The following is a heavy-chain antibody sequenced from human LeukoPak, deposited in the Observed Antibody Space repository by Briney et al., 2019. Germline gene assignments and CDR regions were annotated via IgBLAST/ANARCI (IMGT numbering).Heavy chain of an antibody. Sequence: ASVKVSCKASRYTFTGYYMHWVRQAPGQGLEWMGWINPNSGGTNYAQKFQGRVTMTRNTSISTAYMELSSLRSEDTAVYYCATSWHGLMSARGYWGQGTLVTVSS. CDR1: RYTFTGYY. CDR2: INPNSGGT. CDR3: ATSWHGLMSARGY. D-gene: IGHD3-10*01. V-gene: IGHV1-2*02. J-gene: IGHJ4*02.